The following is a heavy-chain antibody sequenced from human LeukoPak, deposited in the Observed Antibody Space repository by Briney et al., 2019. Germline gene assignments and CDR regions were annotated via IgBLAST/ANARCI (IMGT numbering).Heavy chain of an antibody. D-gene: IGHD3-9*01. CDR2: IYYSGST. CDR3: ARLPTGYPNWFDP. Sequence: PSETLSLTCTVSGGSISSSSYYWGWIRQPPGKGLEWIGSIYYSGSTYYNPSLKSRVTISVDTSKNQFFLKLRSVTVADTAVYYCARLPTGYPNWFDPWGQGNLVTVSS. J-gene: IGHJ5*02. V-gene: IGHV4-39*01. CDR1: GGSISSSSYY.